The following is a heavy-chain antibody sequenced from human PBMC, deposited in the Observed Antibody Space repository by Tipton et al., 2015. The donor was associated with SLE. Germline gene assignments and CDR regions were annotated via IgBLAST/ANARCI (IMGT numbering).Heavy chain of an antibody. V-gene: IGHV4-59*07. CDR3: ARYLSHYYYYMDV. CDR1: GGSISSYY. CDR2: IYYSGST. Sequence: TLSLICTVSGGSISSYYWSWIRQPPGKGLEWIGYIYYSGSTNYNPSLKSRVTISVDTSKNQFSLKLSSVTAADTAVYYCARYLSHYYYYMDVWGKGTTVTVSS. J-gene: IGHJ6*03.